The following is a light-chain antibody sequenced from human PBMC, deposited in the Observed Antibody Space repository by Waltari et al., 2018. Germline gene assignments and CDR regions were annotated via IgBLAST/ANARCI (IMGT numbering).Light chain of an antibody. CDR1: NSDVGNYNL. CDR3: CSYAGSGTYV. J-gene: IGLJ1*01. CDR2: EVI. V-gene: IGLV2-23*02. Sequence: QSALTQPASVSGTPGPSITISCTGTNSDVGNYNLVSWYHHHPGEAPKLLICEVIKRPSGVSNRFSGSKSGNTASLTISGLQAEDEADYYCCSYAGSGTYVFGTGTKVTVL.